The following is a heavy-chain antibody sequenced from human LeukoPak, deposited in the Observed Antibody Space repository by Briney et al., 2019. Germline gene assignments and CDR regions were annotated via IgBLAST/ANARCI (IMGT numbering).Heavy chain of an antibody. J-gene: IGHJ4*02. CDR2: IKQDGSEE. Sequence: PGGSLRLSCAASGFTFGRYWMSWVRQAPGMGLEWVASIKQDGSEEYYVDSVKGRFTISRDNGKNSLYLQMNSLRAEDTAVYYCASGAWYYLFDYWGQGTLVTVSS. D-gene: IGHD6-19*01. CDR1: GFTFGRYW. CDR3: ASGAWYYLFDY. V-gene: IGHV3-7*01.